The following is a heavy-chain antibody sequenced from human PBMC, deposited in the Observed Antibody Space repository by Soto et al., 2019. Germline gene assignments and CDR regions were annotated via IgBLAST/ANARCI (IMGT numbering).Heavy chain of an antibody. CDR2: IIPIFGTA. CDR3: ARIEGYSYGYYFDY. J-gene: IGHJ4*02. CDR1: GYTFTSYY. D-gene: IGHD5-18*01. Sequence: SVKASCKASGYTFTSYYMHWVRQAPGQGLEWMGGIIPIFGTANYAQKFQGRVTITADESTSTAYMELSSLRSEDTAVYYCARIEGYSYGYYFDYWGQGTLVTVSS. V-gene: IGHV1-69*13.